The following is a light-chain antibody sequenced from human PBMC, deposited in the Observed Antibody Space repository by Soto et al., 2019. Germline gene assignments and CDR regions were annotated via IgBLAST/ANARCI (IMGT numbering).Light chain of an antibody. CDR3: QQYNNWPPWT. V-gene: IGKV3-15*01. CDR1: QSVGSN. CDR2: GAS. J-gene: IGKJ1*01. Sequence: EIVMTQSPATLSVSPGERATLSCRASQSVGSNLAWYQQKPGQAPRLLLYGASTRATGIPARFSGSGSGTEFTLTLSSLQSEDFAVYYCQQYNNWPPWTFGQGTKVEIK.